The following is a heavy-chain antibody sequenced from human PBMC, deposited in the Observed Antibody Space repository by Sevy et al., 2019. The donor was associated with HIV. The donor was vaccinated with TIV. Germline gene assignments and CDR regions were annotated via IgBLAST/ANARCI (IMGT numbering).Heavy chain of an antibody. V-gene: IGHV4-4*02. Sequence: SETLSLTCAVSGGSITNMNWWIWVRQPPGKGLEWIGEIYHGGSTNYNPSLKSRVTILTDESKNQFSLRLNSVTAADTAVYYCARGALGTGSGWFDYWGQGTLVTVSS. CDR3: ARGALGTGSGWFDY. J-gene: IGHJ4*02. CDR2: IYHGGST. CDR1: GGSITNMNW. D-gene: IGHD6-19*01.